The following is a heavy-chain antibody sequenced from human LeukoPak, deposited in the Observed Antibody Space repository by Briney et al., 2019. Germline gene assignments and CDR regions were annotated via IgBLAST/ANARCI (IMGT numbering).Heavy chain of an antibody. CDR3: AKVYRIVGATTPPFDY. CDR2: ISSSSSYI. D-gene: IGHD1-26*01. Sequence: GGSLRLSCAASAFTFTSYNMNWVRQAPGKGLEWVSSISSSSSYIYYADSVKGRFTISRDNSKNTLYLQMNSLRAEDTAVYYCAKVYRIVGATTPPFDYWGQGTLVTVSS. CDR1: AFTFTSYN. V-gene: IGHV3-21*04. J-gene: IGHJ4*02.